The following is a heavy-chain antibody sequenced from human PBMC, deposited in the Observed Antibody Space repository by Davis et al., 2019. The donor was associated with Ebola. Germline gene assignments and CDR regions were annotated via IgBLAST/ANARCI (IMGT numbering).Heavy chain of an antibody. CDR2: IRSKANSYAT. J-gene: IGHJ4*02. V-gene: IGHV3-73*01. Sequence: GESLKISCAASGFTFIGSAMHWVRQASGKGLEWVGRIRSKANSYATAYAASVKGRFTISRDDSKNTAYLQMNSLKTEDTAVYYCTLAPQQQLGSDYWGQGTLVTVSS. CDR1: GFTFIGSA. CDR3: TLAPQQQLGSDY. D-gene: IGHD6-13*01.